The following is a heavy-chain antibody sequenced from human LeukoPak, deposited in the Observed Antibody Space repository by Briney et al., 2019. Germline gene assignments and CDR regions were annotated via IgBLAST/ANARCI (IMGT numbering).Heavy chain of an antibody. CDR2: INTNTGNP. J-gene: IGHJ5*02. CDR3: ARDSYYDILTGYYNGAFNWFDP. CDR1: GYTFTSYA. Sequence: VASVKVSCKASGYTFTSYAMNWVRQAPGQGLEWMGWINTNTGNPTYAQGFTGRFVFSLDTSVSTAYLQISSLKAEDTAVYYCARDSYYDILTGYYNGAFNWFDPWGQGTLVTVSS. D-gene: IGHD3-9*01. V-gene: IGHV7-4-1*02.